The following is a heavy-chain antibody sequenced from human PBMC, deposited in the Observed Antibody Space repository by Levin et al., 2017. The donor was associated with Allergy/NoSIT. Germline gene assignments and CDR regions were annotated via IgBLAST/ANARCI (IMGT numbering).Heavy chain of an antibody. CDR3: ARPLAPSGSYYGFDY. CDR2: IWYDGSNK. V-gene: IGHV3-33*01. J-gene: IGHJ4*02. CDR1: GFTFSSYG. D-gene: IGHD1-26*01. Sequence: GGSLRLSCAASGFTFSSYGMHWVRQAPGKGLEWVAVIWYDGSNKYYADSVKGRFTISRDNSKNTLYLQMNSLRAEDTAVYYCARPLAPSGSYYGFDYWGQGTLVTVSS.